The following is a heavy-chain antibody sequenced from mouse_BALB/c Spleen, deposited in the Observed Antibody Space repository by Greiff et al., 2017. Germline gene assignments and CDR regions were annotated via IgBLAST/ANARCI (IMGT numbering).Heavy chain of an antibody. V-gene: IGHV5-17*02. J-gene: IGHJ4*01. Sequence: EVKLMESGGGLVQPGGSRKLSCAASGFTFSSFGMHWVRQAPEKGLEWVAYISSGSSTIYYADTVKGRFTISRDNPKNTLFLQMTSLRSEDTAMYYCARLSTMTPMDYWGQGTSVTVSS. D-gene: IGHD2-4*01. CDR2: ISSGSSTI. CDR1: GFTFSSFG. CDR3: ARLSTMTPMDY.